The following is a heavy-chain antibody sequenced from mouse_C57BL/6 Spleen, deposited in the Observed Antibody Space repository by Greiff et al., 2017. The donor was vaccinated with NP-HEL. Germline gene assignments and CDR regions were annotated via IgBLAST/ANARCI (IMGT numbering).Heavy chain of an antibody. Sequence: QVQLQQSGAELVRPGASVTLSCKASGYTFTDYEMHWVKQTPVHGLEWIGAIDPGTGGTAYNQKFKGKAILTADKSSSTAYMELRSLTSKDSAVYYCKRSKEYYSNYGWYFDDWGTGTTVTVSS. CDR3: KRSKEYYSNYGWYFDD. V-gene: IGHV1-15*01. CDR2: IDPGTGGT. J-gene: IGHJ1*03. CDR1: GYTFTDYE. D-gene: IGHD2-5*01.